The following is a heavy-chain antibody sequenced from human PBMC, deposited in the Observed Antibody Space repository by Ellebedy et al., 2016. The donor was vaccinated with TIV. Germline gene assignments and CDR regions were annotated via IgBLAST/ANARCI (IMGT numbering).Heavy chain of an antibody. Sequence: GGSLRLSXVASGFTFGSYGMHWVRQAPGKGLEWVANIFYDGSNINYADSVKGRSTIFRENIKNTLYLQMNALRAEDTALYYCARDYSGYYVFDYWGQGTLVTVSS. CDR1: GFTFGSYG. CDR3: ARDYSGYYVFDY. J-gene: IGHJ4*02. V-gene: IGHV3-33*01. D-gene: IGHD3-22*01. CDR2: IFYDGSNI.